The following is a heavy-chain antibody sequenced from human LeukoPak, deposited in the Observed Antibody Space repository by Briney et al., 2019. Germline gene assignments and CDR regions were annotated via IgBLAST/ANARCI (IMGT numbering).Heavy chain of an antibody. Sequence: SETLSLTCTVSGGSISSYYWSWIRQPPGKGLEWLGYIYYSGSTNYNPSLKSRVTISVDTSKNQFSLKLSSVTAADTAVYYCASFDGTMVRGVIMFGWFDPWGQGTLVTVSS. D-gene: IGHD3-10*01. CDR2: IYYSGST. J-gene: IGHJ5*02. CDR3: ASFDGTMVRGVIMFGWFDP. V-gene: IGHV4-59*01. CDR1: GGSISSYY.